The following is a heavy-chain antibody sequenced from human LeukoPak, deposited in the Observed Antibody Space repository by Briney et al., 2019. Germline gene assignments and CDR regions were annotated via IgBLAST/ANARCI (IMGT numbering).Heavy chain of an antibody. CDR3: ARDLTNYYGSGSSNSFDY. J-gene: IGHJ4*02. CDR1: GYTFTSYY. V-gene: IGHV1-46*01. Sequence: ASVEVSCKASGYTFTSYYMHWVRQAPGQGLEWMGIINPSGGSTSYAQKFQGRVTMTRDTSTSTVYMELSSLRSEDTAVYYCARDLTNYYGSGSSNSFDYWGQGTLVTVSS. CDR2: INPSGGST. D-gene: IGHD3-10*01.